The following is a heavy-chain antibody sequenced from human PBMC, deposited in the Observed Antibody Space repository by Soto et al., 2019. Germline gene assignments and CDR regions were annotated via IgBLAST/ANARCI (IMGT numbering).Heavy chain of an antibody. CDR1: GYTFTSYA. CDR2: INAGNGNT. CDR3: AREVGPLGRFLEWLLFGNGGMDV. J-gene: IGHJ6*02. V-gene: IGHV1-3*01. D-gene: IGHD3-3*01. Sequence: GPSVKVSCKASGYTFTSYAMHWVRQAPGQRLEWMGRINAGNGNTKYSQKFQGRVTITRDTSASTAYMELSSLRSEDTAVYYCAREVGPLGRFLEWLLFGNGGMDVWGQGTTVTVSS.